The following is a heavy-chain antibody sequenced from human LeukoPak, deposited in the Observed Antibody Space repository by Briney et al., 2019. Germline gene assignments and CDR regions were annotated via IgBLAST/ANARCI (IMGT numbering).Heavy chain of an antibody. V-gene: IGHV4-59*01. CDR2: IYYSGST. D-gene: IGHD2-2*01. Sequence: SETLSLTCTVSGGSISYYYWSWIRQPRGKGLEWIGYIYYSGSTNYNPSLKSRVTISVDTSKNQFSLNLTSVTTADTAVYYCARVSCSSTSCPRRDALDVWGQGTMVTVSS. CDR1: GGSISYYY. CDR3: ARVSCSSTSCPRRDALDV. J-gene: IGHJ3*01.